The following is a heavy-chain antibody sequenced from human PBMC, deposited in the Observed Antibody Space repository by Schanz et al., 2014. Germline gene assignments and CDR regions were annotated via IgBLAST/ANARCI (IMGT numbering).Heavy chain of an antibody. CDR2: IGRRGQVI. V-gene: IGHV3-48*04. CDR1: GITFSDYA. D-gene: IGHD3-16*01. CDR3: ARSYHDDDDYTRALDM. J-gene: IGHJ3*02. Sequence: EVQLLESGGALEQPGGSLRLSCAASGITFSDYAMNWVRQAPGKGPEWVACIGRRGQVIYYADSMEGRFTISRDNAQNSLFLQMNSLRVEDTAVYYCARSYHDDDDYTRALDMWGQGTMVTVSS.